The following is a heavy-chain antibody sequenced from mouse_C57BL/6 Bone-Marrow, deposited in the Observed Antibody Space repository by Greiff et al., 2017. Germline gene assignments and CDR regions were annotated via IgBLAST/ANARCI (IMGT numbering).Heavy chain of an antibody. V-gene: IGHV1-26*01. CDR3: ANLLLRSGFAY. CDR2: INPNNGGT. D-gene: IGHD1-1*01. Sequence: EVQLQQSGPELVKPGASVKISCKASGYTFTDYYMNWVKQSHGKSLEWIGDINPNNGGTSYNQKFKGKATLTVDKSSSTAYMELSSLTSEDSAVYYCANLLLRSGFAYWGQGTLVTVSA. J-gene: IGHJ3*01. CDR1: GYTFTDYY.